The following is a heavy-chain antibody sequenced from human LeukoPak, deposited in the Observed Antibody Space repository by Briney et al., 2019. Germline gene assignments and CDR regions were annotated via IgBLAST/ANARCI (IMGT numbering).Heavy chain of an antibody. V-gene: IGHV3-48*03. CDR2: ISSSGSTI. D-gene: IGHD6-13*01. CDR3: ASTPSPVLAAAGTDYYYYYGMDV. Sequence: GGTLRLSCAASGFTFSSYEMNWVRQAPGKGREWGSYISSSGSTIYYADSVKGRFTISRDNAKNSLYLQMNSLRAEDTAVYYCASTPSPVLAAAGTDYYYYYGMDVWGQGTTVTVSS. J-gene: IGHJ6*02. CDR1: GFTFSSYE.